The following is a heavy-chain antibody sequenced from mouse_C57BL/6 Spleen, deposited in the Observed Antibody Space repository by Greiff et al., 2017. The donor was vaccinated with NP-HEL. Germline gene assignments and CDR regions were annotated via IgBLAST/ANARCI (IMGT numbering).Heavy chain of an antibody. J-gene: IGHJ4*01. D-gene: IGHD1-2*01. CDR3: GRERLPLIAMDY. V-gene: IGHV1-4*01. Sequence: VQLQQSGAELARPGASVKMSCKASGYTFTSYTMHWVKQRPGQGLEWIGYINPSSGYTKYNQKFKDKATLTADKASSTAYMQLSSLTSEDSAVYYCGRERLPLIAMDYWGQGTSVTVSA. CDR1: GYTFTSYT. CDR2: INPSSGYT.